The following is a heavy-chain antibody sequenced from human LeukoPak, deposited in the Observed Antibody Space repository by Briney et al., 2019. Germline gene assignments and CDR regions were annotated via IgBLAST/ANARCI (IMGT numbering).Heavy chain of an antibody. CDR1: GFTFSSYE. Sequence: GGSLRLSCAASGFTFSSYEVNWVRQAPGKGLEWVSYISSSGSTIYYADSVKGRFTISRDNAKNSLYLQMNSLRAEDTAVYYCARVPFGRFSFDYWGQGTLVTVSS. CDR3: ARVPFGRFSFDY. J-gene: IGHJ4*02. V-gene: IGHV3-48*03. D-gene: IGHD1-14*01. CDR2: ISSSGSTI.